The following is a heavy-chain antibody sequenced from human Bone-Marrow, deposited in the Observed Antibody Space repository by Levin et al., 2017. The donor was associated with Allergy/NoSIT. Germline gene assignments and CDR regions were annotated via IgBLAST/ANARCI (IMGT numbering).Heavy chain of an antibody. V-gene: IGHV4-59*01. Sequence: LSQTLSLTCTVSGGSTRNYYWNWIRQPPGKALEWIGYIYHTGSASYNPSLKSRLNISLDTSKQQFSLRLTSVTAADTAMYFCARGLVVIPTASNWFDPWGPGTLVTVSS. J-gene: IGHJ5*02. CDR1: GGSTRNYY. D-gene: IGHD2-2*01. CDR3: ARGLVVIPTASNWFDP. CDR2: IYHTGSA.